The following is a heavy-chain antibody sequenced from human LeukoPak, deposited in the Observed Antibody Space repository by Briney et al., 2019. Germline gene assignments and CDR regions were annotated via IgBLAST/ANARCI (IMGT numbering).Heavy chain of an antibody. V-gene: IGHV1-69*04. CDR1: GYTFTGYY. CDR2: IIPILGIA. Sequence: ASVKVSCKASGYTFTGYYMHWVRQAPGQGLEWMGRIIPILGIANYAQKFQGRVTITADKSTSTAYMELSSLRSEDTAVYYCARDSAVTDDYYYGMDVWGQGTTVTVSS. J-gene: IGHJ6*02. D-gene: IGHD4-11*01. CDR3: ARDSAVTDDYYYGMDV.